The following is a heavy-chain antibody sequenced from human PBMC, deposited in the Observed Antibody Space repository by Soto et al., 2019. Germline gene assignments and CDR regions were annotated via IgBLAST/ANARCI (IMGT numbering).Heavy chain of an antibody. D-gene: IGHD6-13*01. Sequence: SETLSLTCTVSGDSISSYYWNWIQQPAGKGLEWIGRIDASGNSNYNPSLKSRVTMSVDTSKKQFSLKVTSVTAADTAVYYCARYSSNWFQTEGMDVWGQGTTVTVSS. CDR2: IDASGNS. V-gene: IGHV4-4*07. CDR1: GDSISSYY. CDR3: ARYSSNWFQTEGMDV. J-gene: IGHJ6*02.